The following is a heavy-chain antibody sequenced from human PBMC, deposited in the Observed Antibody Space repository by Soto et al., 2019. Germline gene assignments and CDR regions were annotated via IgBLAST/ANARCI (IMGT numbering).Heavy chain of an antibody. V-gene: IGHV4-39*01. Sequence: QLLLQESGPGLVKPSETLSLTCTVAGGSIGDHSYYWAWLRQPPGKGLEWMASINYNGRAYYNVPLRSRLTISADTSRDQFSLNLNSVTAADTAIYYCARHLVNYGDWAFDFWGQGTLVSVSS. CDR3: ARHLVNYGDWAFDF. D-gene: IGHD4-17*01. CDR1: GGSIGDHSYY. CDR2: INYNGRA. J-gene: IGHJ4*02.